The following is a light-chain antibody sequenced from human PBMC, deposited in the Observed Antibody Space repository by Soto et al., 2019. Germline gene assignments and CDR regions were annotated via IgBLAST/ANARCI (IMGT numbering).Light chain of an antibody. J-gene: IGLJ2*01. V-gene: IGLV2-14*01. CDR2: DVS. CDR3: SSYTSSIL. CDR1: SSDVGGYNY. Sequence: QSARTQPASVSGSPGQSITISCTGTSSDVGGYNYVSWYQQHPGKAPKLMIYDVSNRPSGVSNRFSGSKSGNTASLTISGLQAEDEADYYCSSYTSSILFGGGTKLTVL.